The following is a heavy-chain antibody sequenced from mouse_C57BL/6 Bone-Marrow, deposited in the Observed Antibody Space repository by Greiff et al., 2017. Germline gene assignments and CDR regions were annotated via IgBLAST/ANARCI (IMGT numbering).Heavy chain of an antibody. CDR1: GYTFTDYY. J-gene: IGHJ2*01. CDR3: ASNTTVVARDY. D-gene: IGHD1-1*01. CDR2: INPYNGGT. V-gene: IGHV1-19*01. Sequence: EVQLQQSGPVLVKPGASVKMSCKASGYTFTDYYMNWVKQSHGKSLEWIGVINPYNGGTSYNQKFKGKATLTVDKSSSTAYMELNSLTSEDSAVYYCASNTTVVARDYWGQGTTLTVSS.